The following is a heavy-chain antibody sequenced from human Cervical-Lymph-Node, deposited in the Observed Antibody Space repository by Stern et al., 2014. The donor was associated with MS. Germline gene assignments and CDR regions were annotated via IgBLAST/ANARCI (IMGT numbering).Heavy chain of an antibody. Sequence: QVQLVQSGAEVKKPGASVKVSCKASGYTFTSYCISWVRQAPGQGLEWMGGSSAYICNTNYDQKLQRRVTMTTDTSASTAYMELRSRRTDDTAVYYCARGLLGSENAFDIWGQGTMVTVSS. CDR1: GYTFTSYC. CDR3: ARGLLGSENAFDI. J-gene: IGHJ3*02. V-gene: IGHV1-18*01. CDR2: SSAYICNT. D-gene: IGHD2-15*01.